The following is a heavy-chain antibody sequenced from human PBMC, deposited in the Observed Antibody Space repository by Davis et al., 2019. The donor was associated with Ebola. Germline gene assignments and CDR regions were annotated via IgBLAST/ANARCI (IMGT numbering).Heavy chain of an antibody. J-gene: IGHJ4*02. CDR3: AKDPGRSPQSPLDY. CDR1: GFAFNTYA. CDR2: ISGSDAGT. Sequence: GESLKISCAASGFAFNTYAMTWVRQLPGKGLNWVSTISGSDAGTYYADSVKGRFTISRDNSKNMLYLQMNSLRAEDTAVYYCAKDPGRSPQSPLDYWGQGTLVTVSS. V-gene: IGHV3-23*01.